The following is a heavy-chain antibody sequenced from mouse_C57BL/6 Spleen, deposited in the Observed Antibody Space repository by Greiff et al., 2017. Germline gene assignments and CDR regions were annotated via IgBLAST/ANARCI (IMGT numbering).Heavy chain of an antibody. Sequence: QVQLKQPGAELVKPGASVKLSCKASGYTFTSYWMHWVKQRPGRGLEWIGTIDPNSGGTKYNEKFKSKATLTVDKPSSTAYMQLSSLTSEDSAVYYCAREAYDGYFLPFAYWGQGTLVTVSA. J-gene: IGHJ3*01. CDR3: AREAYDGYFLPFAY. D-gene: IGHD2-3*01. CDR2: IDPNSGGT. V-gene: IGHV1-72*01. CDR1: GYTFTSYW.